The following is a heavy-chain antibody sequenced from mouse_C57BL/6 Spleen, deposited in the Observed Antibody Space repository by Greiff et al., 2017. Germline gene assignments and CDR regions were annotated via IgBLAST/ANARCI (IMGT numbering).Heavy chain of an antibody. D-gene: IGHD1-1*01. CDR2: IYPGSGST. J-gene: IGHJ2*01. CDR1: GYTFTSYW. CDR3: ARGITTVAIFDY. Sequence: QVQLKQPGAELVKPGASVKMSCKASGYTFTSYWITWVKQRPGQGLEWIGDIYPGSGSTNYNEKFKSKATLTVDTSSSTAYMQLSSLTSEDSAVYYCARGITTVAIFDYWGQGTTLTVSS. V-gene: IGHV1-55*01.